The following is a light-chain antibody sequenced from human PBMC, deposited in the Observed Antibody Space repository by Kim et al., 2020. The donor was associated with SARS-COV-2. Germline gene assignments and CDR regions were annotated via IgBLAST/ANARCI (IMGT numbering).Light chain of an antibody. CDR2: DNN. CDR3: ATWHTSLSSFRWI. Sequence: QSVLTQPPSVSAAPGQKVTISCSGITSNIGNNYVSWYQLLPGTAPKLLIYDNNKRPSGIPDRFSGSKSGTSATLGITGLQAGDEADYYCATWHTSLSSFRWIFGGGTKLTVL. V-gene: IGLV1-51*01. J-gene: IGLJ3*02. CDR1: TSNIGNNY.